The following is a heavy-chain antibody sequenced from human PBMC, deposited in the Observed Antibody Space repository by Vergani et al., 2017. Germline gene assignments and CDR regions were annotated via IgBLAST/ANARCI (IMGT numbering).Heavy chain of an antibody. CDR1: GFTFSSYW. D-gene: IGHD4-17*01. Sequence: EVQLVESGGGLVQPGGSLRLSCAASGFTFSSYWMSWVRQAPGKGLEWVANIKQDGSEKYYVDSVKGRFTISRDNAKNSLYLQMNSLRAEDTAVYYCARXYGDYVGYYYGMDVWGQGTTVTVSS. J-gene: IGHJ6*02. V-gene: IGHV3-7*01. CDR3: ARXYGDYVGYYYGMDV. CDR2: IKQDGSEK.